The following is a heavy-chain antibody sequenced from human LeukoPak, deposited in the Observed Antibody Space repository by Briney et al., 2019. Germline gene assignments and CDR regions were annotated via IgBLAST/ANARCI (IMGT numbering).Heavy chain of an antibody. V-gene: IGHV4-59*11. CDR1: GASISGHY. Sequence: SETLSLTCTVSGASISGHYLTWIRHAPGKGLEWLGYISYIGSTNYNPSLKSRVTISVDTSKNLFSLKLRSVTAADTAVYYCARDQISINALDMWGQGALVIVSS. CDR3: ARDQISINALDM. D-gene: IGHD1-14*01. J-gene: IGHJ4*02. CDR2: ISYIGST.